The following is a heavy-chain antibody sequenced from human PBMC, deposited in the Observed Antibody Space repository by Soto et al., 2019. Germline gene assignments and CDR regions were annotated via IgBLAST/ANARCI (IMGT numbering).Heavy chain of an antibody. Sequence: SETLSLTCTVSTGSISSYYWSWIRQPPGKGLEWIGYIYYSGSTNYNPSLKSRVTISVDTSKNQFSLKLNSVTAADTAMYYCATHRDSGSYYGIDYWGQGTLVTVSS. CDR3: ATHRDSGSYYGIDY. CDR1: TGSISSYY. CDR2: IYYSGST. J-gene: IGHJ4*02. D-gene: IGHD1-26*01. V-gene: IGHV4-59*08.